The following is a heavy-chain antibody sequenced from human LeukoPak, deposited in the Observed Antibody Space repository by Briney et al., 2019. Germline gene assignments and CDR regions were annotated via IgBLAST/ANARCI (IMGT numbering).Heavy chain of an antibody. V-gene: IGHV3-33*01. Sequence: GGSLRLSCAASGFIFSNYGMHWVRQAPGKRLEWVAVIWNDGSETFHADSVKGRFRIARANSKNTLYLQMNSLRAEDTAVYCCARDMGRAWYGPPDYWGQGTLVTASS. CDR3: ARDMGRAWYGPPDY. CDR2: IWNDGSET. J-gene: IGHJ4*02. D-gene: IGHD6-13*01. CDR1: GFIFSNYG.